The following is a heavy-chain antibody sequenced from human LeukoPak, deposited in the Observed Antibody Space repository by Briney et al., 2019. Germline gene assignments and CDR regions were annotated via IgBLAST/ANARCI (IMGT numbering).Heavy chain of an antibody. D-gene: IGHD3-10*01. V-gene: IGHV1-69*06. Sequence: ASVKVSCKASGGNFNNYAINWVRQAPGQGLEWMGAIIPLFDTSHYAQKFQGRVTLIADKSTSTAYMELTSLRSEDTAVYYCATSPGRGRLSGSNADFFYYYMDVWGKGTTVTVSS. CDR3: ATSPGRGRLSGSNADFFYYYMDV. J-gene: IGHJ6*03. CDR1: GGNFNNYA. CDR2: IIPLFDTS.